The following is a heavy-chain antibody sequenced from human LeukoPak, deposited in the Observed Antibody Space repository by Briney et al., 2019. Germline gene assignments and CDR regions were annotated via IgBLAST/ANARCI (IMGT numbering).Heavy chain of an antibody. CDR2: ISSSGSTI. D-gene: IGHD3-22*01. CDR1: GFTFSSYE. Sequence: GGSLRLSCAASGFTFSSYEMSWVRQAPGKGLEWVSYISSSGSTIYYADSVKGRFTISRDNAKNSLYLQMNSLRAEDTAVYYCARASSGYYEDAFDIWGQGTMVTVSS. CDR3: ARASSGYYEDAFDI. J-gene: IGHJ3*02. V-gene: IGHV3-48*03.